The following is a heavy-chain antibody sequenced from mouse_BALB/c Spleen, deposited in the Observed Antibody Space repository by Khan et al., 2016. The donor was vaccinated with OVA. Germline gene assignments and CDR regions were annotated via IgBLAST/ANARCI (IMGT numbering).Heavy chain of an antibody. CDR1: GDSITSGY. CDR2: INYSGNT. CDR3: GGFGKYFSY. D-gene: IGHD2-1*01. J-gene: IGHJ3*01. V-gene: IGHV3-8*02. Sequence: EVQLQESGPSLVKFSQTLSLTCSVTGDSITSGYWNWIRKFPGNKLEYMGYINYSGNTYYNPSLKSRISITRDTSKNQYFLQLNSVTTEDTATYXGGGFGKYFSYWGQGTLVTVSA.